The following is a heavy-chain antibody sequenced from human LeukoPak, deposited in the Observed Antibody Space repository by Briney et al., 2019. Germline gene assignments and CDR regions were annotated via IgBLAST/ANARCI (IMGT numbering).Heavy chain of an antibody. V-gene: IGHV3-23*01. Sequence: GGSLRLSCAASGFTFTTYAMSWVRQAPGKGLEWVSSVSDTGDRTYYADSVKGRFTISRDNSKNTLYLHMYSLRADDTAVYYCAQSGGSGFDNWGQGTLVTVSS. CDR2: VSDTGDRT. J-gene: IGHJ4*02. CDR1: GFTFTTYA. CDR3: AQSGGSGFDN. D-gene: IGHD3-10*01.